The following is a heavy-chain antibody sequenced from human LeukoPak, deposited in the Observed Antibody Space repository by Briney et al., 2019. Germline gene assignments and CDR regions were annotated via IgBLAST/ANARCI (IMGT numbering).Heavy chain of an antibody. Sequence: ASVKVSCKASGYTFTGYYMHWVRQAPGQGLEWMGRINPNSGGTNYAQKFQGRVTMTRDTSISTAYMELSRLRSDDTAVYYCARDLTRITFFGVVRARDVFDIGGKGEMVTVSS. CDR3: ARDLTRITFFGVVRARDVFDI. V-gene: IGHV1-2*06. J-gene: IGHJ3*02. D-gene: IGHD3-3*01. CDR2: INPNSGGT. CDR1: GYTFTGYY.